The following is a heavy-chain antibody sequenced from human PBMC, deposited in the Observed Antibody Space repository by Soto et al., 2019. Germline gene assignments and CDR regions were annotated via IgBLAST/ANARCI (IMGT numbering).Heavy chain of an antibody. J-gene: IGHJ4*02. CDR3: ASRRPYSTSSVGWGYFDY. CDR1: GYIFANYW. V-gene: IGHV5-51*01. CDR2: IYPADSDT. Sequence: EVQLVQSGAEMKKPGDSLKISCKASGYIFANYWIGWVRQMPGKGLEWMGIIYPADSDTTYSPSFQGQVTISADNSINTAYLQWSSLKASDTAMYYCASRRPYSTSSVGWGYFDYWGQGTLVTVSS. D-gene: IGHD6-6*01.